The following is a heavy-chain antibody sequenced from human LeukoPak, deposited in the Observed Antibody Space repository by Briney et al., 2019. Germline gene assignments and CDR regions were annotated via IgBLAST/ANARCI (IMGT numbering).Heavy chain of an antibody. J-gene: IGHJ4*02. Sequence: PSETLSLTCTVSGGAISTYYWSWIRRPPGRGLEWIAYIHASGPTNYNPSLKSRITISVDTSKNQFSLKLSSVTAADTAVYYCARHDAGIAARPFDNWGQGTLVTVSS. CDR2: IHASGPT. D-gene: IGHD6-6*01. CDR3: ARHDAGIAARPFDN. V-gene: IGHV4-4*09. CDR1: GGAISTYY.